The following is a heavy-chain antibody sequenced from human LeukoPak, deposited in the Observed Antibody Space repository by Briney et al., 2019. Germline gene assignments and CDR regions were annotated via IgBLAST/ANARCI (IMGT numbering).Heavy chain of an antibody. D-gene: IGHD5-24*01. J-gene: IGHJ2*01. CDR1: GGSISSYY. V-gene: IGHV4-59*01. CDR3: ARDPRVRDGYKTHWYFDL. CDR2: IYYSGST. Sequence: PSETLSLTCTVSGGSISSYYWSWIRQPPGKGLEWIGYIYYSGSTNYNPSLKSRVTISVDTSKNQFSLKLSSVTAADTAVYYCARDPRVRDGYKTHWYFDLWGRGTLVTVSS.